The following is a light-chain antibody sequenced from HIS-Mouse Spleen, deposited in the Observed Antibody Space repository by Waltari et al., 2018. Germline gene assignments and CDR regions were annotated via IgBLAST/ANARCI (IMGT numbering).Light chain of an antibody. J-gene: IGLJ3*02. Sequence: SYELTQPPSVSVSPGQTARITCSGDALPKQYAYWYQQKPGQALVLVLYKDSERPSGIPERFSGSSSGTTVTMTISGVQAEDEADYYCQSADSSGTWVFGGGTKLTVL. CDR1: ALPKQY. CDR2: KDS. CDR3: QSADSSGTWV. V-gene: IGLV3-25*03.